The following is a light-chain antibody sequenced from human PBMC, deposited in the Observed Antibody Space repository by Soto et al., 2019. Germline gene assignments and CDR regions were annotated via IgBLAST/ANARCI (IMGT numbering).Light chain of an antibody. CDR2: DAS. Sequence: DIQMTQSPATLSASVGDRVTITCRASQSISSWLAWYQQKPGKVPKLLIDDASSLESGVPSRFSGSGSGTEFNLTISSMQPDDFTTYYCQQYNAYPWTFCQGTKVEIK. CDR3: QQYNAYPWT. CDR1: QSISSW. V-gene: IGKV1-5*01. J-gene: IGKJ1*01.